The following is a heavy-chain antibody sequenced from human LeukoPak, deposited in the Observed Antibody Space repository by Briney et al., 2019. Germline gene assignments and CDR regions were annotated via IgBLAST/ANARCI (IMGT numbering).Heavy chain of an antibody. CDR3: ARGPYSSGWYFLDY. Sequence: GASVKVSCKASGYTFTSYDINWVRQATGQGLEWMGWMNPNSGNTGYAQKFQGRVTMTRNTSISTAYMELSSLRSEDTAVYYCARGPYSSGWYFLDYWGQGTLVIVSS. CDR2: MNPNSGNT. J-gene: IGHJ4*02. CDR1: GYTFTSYD. D-gene: IGHD6-19*01. V-gene: IGHV1-8*01.